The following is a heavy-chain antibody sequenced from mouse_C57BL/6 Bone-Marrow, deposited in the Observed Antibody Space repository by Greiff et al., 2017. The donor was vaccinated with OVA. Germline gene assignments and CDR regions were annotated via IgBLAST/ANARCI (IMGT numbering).Heavy chain of an antibody. D-gene: IGHD4-1*01. CDR3: ERDRDWDEGYFDV. Sequence: EVKLVESEGGLVQPGSSMKLSCTASGFTFSDYYMAWVRQVPEKGLEWVANINYDGSSTYYLDSLKSRFIISRDNAKNILYLQMSSLKSEDTATEYCERDRDWDEGYFDVWGTGTTVTGSS. CDR1: GFTFSDYY. J-gene: IGHJ1*03. CDR2: INYDGSST. V-gene: IGHV5-16*01.